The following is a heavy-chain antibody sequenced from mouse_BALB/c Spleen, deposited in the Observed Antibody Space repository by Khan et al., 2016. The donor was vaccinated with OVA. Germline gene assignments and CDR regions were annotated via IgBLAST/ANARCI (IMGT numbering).Heavy chain of an antibody. CDR3: ARPSYDPRDFEV. D-gene: IGHD2-3*01. J-gene: IGHJ1*01. Sequence: VQLKESGAELVKPGASVKLSCTASGFNIKDTYLHWAKQRPEQGLEWIGRIAPANGNTQYDPKFQGKATIISDTSSNTSYLQLNSLTSEDTAVYYCARPSYDPRDFEVWGAGTTVTVSS. CDR2: IAPANGNT. CDR1: GFNIKDTY. V-gene: IGHV14-3*02.